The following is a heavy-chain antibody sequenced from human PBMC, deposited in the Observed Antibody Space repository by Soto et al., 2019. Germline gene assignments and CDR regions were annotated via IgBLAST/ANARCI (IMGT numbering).Heavy chain of an antibody. Sequence: QVQLVQSGAEVKKPGSSVTVSCKASGGTFSSYTIIWVRQAPGQGLEWMGGIIPIFGTAYYAQKFQGRVKITADESTSTAYMELSSLRSEDTAVYYCARGNHRWLQLWYFDLWGRGTLVTVSS. CDR1: GGTFSSYT. J-gene: IGHJ2*01. CDR2: IIPIFGTA. CDR3: ARGNHRWLQLWYFDL. D-gene: IGHD5-12*01. V-gene: IGHV1-69*12.